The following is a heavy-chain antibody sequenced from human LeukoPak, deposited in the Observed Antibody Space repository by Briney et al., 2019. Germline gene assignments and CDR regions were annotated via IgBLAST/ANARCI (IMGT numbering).Heavy chain of an antibody. V-gene: IGHV4-61*02. CDR2: IYTSGST. CDR1: GGSISSGSYY. Sequence: SETLSLTCTVSGGSISSGSYYCSWIRQPAGKGLEWIGRIYTSGSTNYNPSLKSRVTISVDTSKNQFSLQLSSVTAADTAVYYCARGRYQLLWGLGNWFDPWGQGALVTVSS. CDR3: ARGRYQLLWGLGNWFDP. J-gene: IGHJ5*02. D-gene: IGHD2-2*01.